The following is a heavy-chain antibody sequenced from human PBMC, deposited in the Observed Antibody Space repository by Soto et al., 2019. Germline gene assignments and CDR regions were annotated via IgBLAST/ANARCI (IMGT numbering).Heavy chain of an antibody. D-gene: IGHD3-22*01. V-gene: IGHV3-23*01. J-gene: IGHJ4*02. CDR3: AKTPVEIYDSSGYSFDH. CDR1: GFTFGNYA. Sequence: PGGSLRLSCITSGFTFGNYAMSWVRQATGKGLEWVSTITSSGGGTYYADSVRGRFSVSRDILRSTMYLQMNNLAAEDSATYYCAKTPVEIYDSSGYSFDHWGRGTMVTVSS. CDR2: ITSSGGGT.